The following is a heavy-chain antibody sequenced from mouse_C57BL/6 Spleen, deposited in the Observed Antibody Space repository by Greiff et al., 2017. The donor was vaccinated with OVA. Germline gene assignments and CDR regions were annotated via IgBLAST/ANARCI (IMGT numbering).Heavy chain of an antibody. Sequence: VQLQQSGPELVKPGASVKISCKASGYSFTGYYMNWVKQSPEKSLEWIGEINPSTGGTTYNQKFKAKATLTVDKSSSTAYMQLKSLTSEDSAVYYCASPRGVGMDYWGQGTSVTVSS. CDR2: INPSTGGT. J-gene: IGHJ4*01. V-gene: IGHV1-42*01. CDR3: ASPRGVGMDY. CDR1: GYSFTGYY.